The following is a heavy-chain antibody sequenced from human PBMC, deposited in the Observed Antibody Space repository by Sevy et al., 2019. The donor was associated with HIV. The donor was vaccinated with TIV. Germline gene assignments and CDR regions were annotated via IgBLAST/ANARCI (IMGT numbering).Heavy chain of an antibody. V-gene: IGHV3-7*01. D-gene: IGHD3-10*01. CDR3: ARGANNLYN. CDR2: IKADGSET. CDR1: GFTFSRDW. J-gene: IGHJ4*02. Sequence: GGSLRLSCAASGFTFSRDWMTWVRQAPGKGLEWVAKIKADGSETYSVDSVKCRFSISIDNAKNALYLQMSSLRAEDTAVYYCARGANNLYNWGQGTLLTVSS.